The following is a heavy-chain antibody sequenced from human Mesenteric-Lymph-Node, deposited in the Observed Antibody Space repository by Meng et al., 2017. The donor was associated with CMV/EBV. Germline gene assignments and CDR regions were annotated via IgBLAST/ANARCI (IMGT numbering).Heavy chain of an antibody. Sequence: ASVQVSCKASGYTFTSYDINWVRQATGQGLEWMGWMNPNSGNTGYAQKFQGRVTITRNTSISTAYMELSSLRSEDTAVYYCARHDGGSYDFWSGYYRTLDYWGQGTLVTVSS. V-gene: IGHV1-8*03. J-gene: IGHJ4*02. D-gene: IGHD3-3*01. CDR3: ARHDGGSYDFWSGYYRTLDY. CDR2: MNPNSGNT. CDR1: GYTFTSYD.